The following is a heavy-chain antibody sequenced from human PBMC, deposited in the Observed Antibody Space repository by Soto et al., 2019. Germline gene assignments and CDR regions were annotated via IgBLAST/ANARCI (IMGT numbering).Heavy chain of an antibody. CDR2: LSSRSNHI. D-gene: IGHD3-10*01. CDR1: GFTFSSYN. CDR3: AKDRGLGSPVSGCMDV. Sequence: PGGSLRLSCAGSGFTFSSYNMNWVRQAPGKGLEWVSSLSSRSNHIFHADSVKGRFTISRDNAKNSLYLQMNSLKAEDTAVYYCAKDRGLGSPVSGCMDVWGQGTTVTVSS. J-gene: IGHJ6*02. V-gene: IGHV3-21*01.